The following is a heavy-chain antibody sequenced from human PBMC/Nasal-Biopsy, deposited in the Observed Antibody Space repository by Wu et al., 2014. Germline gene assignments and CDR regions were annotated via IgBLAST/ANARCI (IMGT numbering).Heavy chain of an antibody. V-gene: IGHV4-39*07. CDR1: GGSISSSSYY. J-gene: IGHJ2*01. CDR2: SITVGAP. D-gene: IGHD3-9*01. CDR3: ARGLGVVLRYSPWYFDL. Sequence: TLSLTCTVSGGSISSSSYYWGWIRQPQGRGWSGLGVSITVGAPTTTPSLKSRVTISVDTSKNQFSLKLSSVTAADTAVYYCARGLGVVLRYSPWYFDLWGRGTLVTVSS.